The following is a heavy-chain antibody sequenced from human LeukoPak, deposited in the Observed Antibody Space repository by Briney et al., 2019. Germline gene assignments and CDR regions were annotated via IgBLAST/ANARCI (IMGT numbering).Heavy chain of an antibody. Sequence: GGSLRLSCAASGFTFSSYSMNWVRQAPGKGLEWVSYISSSSSTIYYADSVKGRFTISRDNAKNSLYLQMNSLRAEDTAVYYCARVIAAASDYWGQGTLVTVSS. CDR1: GFTFSSYS. CDR3: ARVIAAASDY. D-gene: IGHD6-13*01. CDR2: ISSSSSTI. V-gene: IGHV3-48*04. J-gene: IGHJ4*02.